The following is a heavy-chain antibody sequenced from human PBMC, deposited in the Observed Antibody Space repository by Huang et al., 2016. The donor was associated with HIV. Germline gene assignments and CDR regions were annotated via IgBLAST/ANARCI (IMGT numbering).Heavy chain of an antibody. CDR1: GFIFSNYG. V-gene: IGHV3-30*03. CDR2: ISYDGRNK. J-gene: IGHJ1*01. CDR3: ALKGDSSGWEYFRH. Sequence: QVQLVESGGGVVQPGRSLRLSCAASGFIFSNYGMHWVRQAPGKGREWVALISYDGRNKYYTDSVKGLFSISRDNSKNTLYLQMNSLRAEDTAVYYCALKGDSSGWEYFRHWGQGTLVTVSS. D-gene: IGHD6-19*01.